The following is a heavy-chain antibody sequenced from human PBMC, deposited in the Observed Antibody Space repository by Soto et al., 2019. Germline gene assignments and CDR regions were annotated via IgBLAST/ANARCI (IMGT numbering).Heavy chain of an antibody. D-gene: IGHD5-12*01. CDR3: ARGLSSSTPTGGFLFDY. J-gene: IGHJ4*02. CDR1: GGSFSGYY. CDR2: INHSGST. Sequence: SETLSLTCAVYGGSFSGYYWSWIRQPPGKGLEWIGEINHSGSTNYNPSLTSRVTISVDTSKNQFSLMLSSVTAADTAVYYCARGLSSSTPTGGFLFDYWGQGILVTVS. V-gene: IGHV4-34*01.